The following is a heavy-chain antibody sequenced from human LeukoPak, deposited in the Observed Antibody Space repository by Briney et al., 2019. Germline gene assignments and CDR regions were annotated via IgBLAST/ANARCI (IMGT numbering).Heavy chain of an antibody. V-gene: IGHV4-38-2*01. D-gene: IGHD3-22*01. CDR3: ARNDMSGDDSRPIDF. Sequence: PAETLTLTCAVSGYSFSSDYELGWIRHPPGKGLEWIGNVHHGRGTYYNPSLKSRVTISINPSKNQFSLKLTSVTAADTAVYYRARNDMSGDDSRPIDFWGHGTLVIVSS. J-gene: IGHJ4*01. CDR1: GYSFSSDYE. CDR2: VHHGRGT.